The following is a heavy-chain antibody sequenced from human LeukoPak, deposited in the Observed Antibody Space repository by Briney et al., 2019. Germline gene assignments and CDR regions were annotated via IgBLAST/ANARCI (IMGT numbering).Heavy chain of an antibody. Sequence: SETLSLTCSVSGGSITSHFWSWIRQPPGKGLEWIGYIHYSGSTNYNPSLKSRVTISPDTSKNQLFLKLNSVTAAETAVYYCARLVWLGESPGSWFDSWGQGTLVTVSS. J-gene: IGHJ5*01. D-gene: IGHD3-10*01. CDR3: ARLVWLGESPGSWFDS. CDR2: IHYSGST. CDR1: GGSITSHF. V-gene: IGHV4-59*11.